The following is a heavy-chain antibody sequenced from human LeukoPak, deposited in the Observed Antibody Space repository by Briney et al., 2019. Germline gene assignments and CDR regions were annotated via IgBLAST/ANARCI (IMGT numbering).Heavy chain of an antibody. J-gene: IGHJ4*02. CDR3: AKERDIVVVPAAMQVGY. CDR1: GFTFSSYA. D-gene: IGHD2-2*01. Sequence: GRSLRLSCAASGFTFSSYAMHWVRQAPGKGLEWVSAISGSGGSTYYADSVKGRFTISRDNSKNTLYLQMNSLRAEDTAVYYCAKERDIVVVPAAMQVGYWGQGTLVTVSS. CDR2: ISGSGGST. V-gene: IGHV3-23*01.